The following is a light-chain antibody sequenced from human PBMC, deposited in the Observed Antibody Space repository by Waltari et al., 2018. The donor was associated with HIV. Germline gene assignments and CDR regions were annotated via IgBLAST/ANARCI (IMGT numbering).Light chain of an antibody. CDR2: WAS. CDR1: QNVLYNSNNKNV. Sequence: DIVMTQSAESLAVSLGERATINCKSSQNVLYNSNNKNVLAGYQQKPGQSPKLLIYWASTRESGVPDRFSGSGSGTDSTLTISSLQAEDAAVYYCQQYYARPWTFGQGTKVEIK. CDR3: QQYYARPWT. J-gene: IGKJ1*01. V-gene: IGKV4-1*01.